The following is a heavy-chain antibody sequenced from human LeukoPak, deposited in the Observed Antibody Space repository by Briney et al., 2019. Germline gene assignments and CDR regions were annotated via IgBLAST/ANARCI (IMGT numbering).Heavy chain of an antibody. Sequence: GGSLRLSCAASGFTVSSNYVSWVRQAPGKGLEWVSVIYSGGSTYYADSVKGRFTISRDNSKNTLYLQMNSLRAEDTAVYYCARNMVAGTLDYWGQGTLVTVSS. D-gene: IGHD6-19*01. CDR1: GFTVSSNY. J-gene: IGHJ4*02. CDR2: IYSGGST. CDR3: ARNMVAGTLDY. V-gene: IGHV3-66*02.